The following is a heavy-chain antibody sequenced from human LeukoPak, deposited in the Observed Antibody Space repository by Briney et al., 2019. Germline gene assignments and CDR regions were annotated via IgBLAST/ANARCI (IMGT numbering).Heavy chain of an antibody. CDR3: ARDKPGIAAATFDY. Sequence: GGSLRLSCAASGFSFTYWMAWVRQAPGKGLEWISYISSSGHTVYYADSVKGRFTISRDNAKNSLSLQMNSLRAEDTAVYYCARDKPGIAAATFDYWGQGTLVTVSS. CDR1: GFSFTYW. D-gene: IGHD6-13*01. J-gene: IGHJ4*02. CDR2: ISSSGHTV. V-gene: IGHV3-11*01.